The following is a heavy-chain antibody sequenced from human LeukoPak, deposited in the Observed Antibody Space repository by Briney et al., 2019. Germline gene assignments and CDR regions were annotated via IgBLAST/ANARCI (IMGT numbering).Heavy chain of an antibody. D-gene: IGHD1-7*01. CDR3: AKPDITGTPYYFDY. Sequence: GGSLRLSCAASGSTFSSYGMHWVRQAPGKGLEWVAVISYDGSNKYYADSVKGRFTISRDNSKNTLYLQMNSLRAEDTAVYYCAKPDITGTPYYFDYWGQGTLVTVSS. J-gene: IGHJ4*02. V-gene: IGHV3-30*18. CDR2: ISYDGSNK. CDR1: GSTFSSYG.